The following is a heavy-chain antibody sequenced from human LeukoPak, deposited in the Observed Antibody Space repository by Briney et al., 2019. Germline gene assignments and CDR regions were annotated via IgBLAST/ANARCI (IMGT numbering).Heavy chain of an antibody. Sequence: PGGSLRLSCEASGFTFSAYAMTWVRQAPGQGLEWVSSIGSDNKPHYSESVKGRFAISRDNSKSMLFLQLNSLRAEDTAMYYCARGLPPVMKYYFDYWGQGTLVTVSS. CDR2: IGSDNKP. V-gene: IGHV3-23*05. J-gene: IGHJ4*02. CDR3: ARGLPPVMKYYFDY. CDR1: GFTFSAYA. D-gene: IGHD4-11*01.